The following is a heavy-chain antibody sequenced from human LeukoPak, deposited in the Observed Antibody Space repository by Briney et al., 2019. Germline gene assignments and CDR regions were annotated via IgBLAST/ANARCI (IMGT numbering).Heavy chain of an antibody. CDR2: IYSGGST. D-gene: IGHD3-9*01. Sequence: GGALRLSCAASGFTVSSNYMSGVGQAPGKGLEWGSVIYSGGSTYYADSVKGRFTISRDNSKNTLYLQMNSLSAEDTAVYYCAREYYDILTGYYHHYWGQGPLVTVSS. CDR3: AREYYDILTGYYHHY. V-gene: IGHV3-53*01. CDR1: GFTVSSNY. J-gene: IGHJ4*02.